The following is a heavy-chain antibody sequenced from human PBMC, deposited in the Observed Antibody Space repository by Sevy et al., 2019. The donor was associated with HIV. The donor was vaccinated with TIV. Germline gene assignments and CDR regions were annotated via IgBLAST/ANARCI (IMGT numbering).Heavy chain of an antibody. V-gene: IGHV1-69*13. CDR3: ASTDYYDSDGYYLYAFDI. J-gene: IGHJ3*02. CDR1: GGTFSSYA. CDR2: IIPISATA. D-gene: IGHD3-22*01. Sequence: ASVKVSCKAFGGTFSSYAISWVRQAPGQGLEWMGGIIPISATANYAQKSQGRVTITADESTSTAYMEMSGLRSEDTAVYYCASTDYYDSDGYYLYAFDIWGQGTVVTVSS.